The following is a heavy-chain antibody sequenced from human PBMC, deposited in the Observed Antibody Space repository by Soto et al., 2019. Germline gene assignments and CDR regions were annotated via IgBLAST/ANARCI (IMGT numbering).Heavy chain of an antibody. Sequence: ASVKVSCKASGGTFSSYTISWVRQAPGQGLEWMGRIIPILGIANYAQKFQGRVTITADKSTSTAYMELSSLRSEDTAVYYCARDRYCSGGSCYYKYYFDYWGQGTLVTVSS. CDR1: GGTFSSYT. J-gene: IGHJ4*02. V-gene: IGHV1-69*04. D-gene: IGHD2-15*01. CDR2: IIPILGIA. CDR3: ARDRYCSGGSCYYKYYFDY.